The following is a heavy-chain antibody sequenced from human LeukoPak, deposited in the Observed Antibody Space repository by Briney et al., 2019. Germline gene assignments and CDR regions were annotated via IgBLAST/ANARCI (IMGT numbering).Heavy chain of an antibody. Sequence: ASVKVSCKASGYTFTGYYMHWVRQAPGQGLEWMGWINPNSGGTNYAQKFQGRVTMTGDTSISTAYMELSRLRSDDTAVYYCARVNDYGDYVDYWGQGTLVTVSS. CDR1: GYTFTGYY. CDR2: INPNSGGT. J-gene: IGHJ4*02. V-gene: IGHV1-2*02. CDR3: ARVNDYGDYVDY. D-gene: IGHD4-17*01.